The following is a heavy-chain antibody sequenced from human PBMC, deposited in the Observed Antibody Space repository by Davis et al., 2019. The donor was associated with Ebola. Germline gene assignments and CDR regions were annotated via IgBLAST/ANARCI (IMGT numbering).Heavy chain of an antibody. J-gene: IGHJ4*02. CDR3: AERGGSV. CDR1: GVSISRHY. D-gene: IGHD3-16*01. Sequence: PSETLSLTCTVSGVSISRHYWSWIRQPPGKRLEWIGSIHYTGSTNYNSSLYSRVTISIDTSKNPFSLRLNSVTAAATAMYFCAERGGSVWGQGTLVAVSS. V-gene: IGHV4-59*11. CDR2: IHYTGST.